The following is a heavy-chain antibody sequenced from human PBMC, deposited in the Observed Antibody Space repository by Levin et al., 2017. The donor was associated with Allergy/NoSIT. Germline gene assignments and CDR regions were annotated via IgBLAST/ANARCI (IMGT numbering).Heavy chain of an antibody. CDR2: IKPDGSEK. V-gene: IGHV3-7*03. CDR1: GFTFKSHW. CDR3: SSQNWNSCSDL. Sequence: GGSLRLSCAASGFTFKSHWMKWVRQAPGKGLEWVANIKPDGSEKYYGDSVRGRFTISRDNAKNSLYLQMDSLRAEDTAVSYCSSQNWNSCSDLWGQGTKVTVSS. D-gene: IGHD1-7*01. J-gene: IGHJ3*01.